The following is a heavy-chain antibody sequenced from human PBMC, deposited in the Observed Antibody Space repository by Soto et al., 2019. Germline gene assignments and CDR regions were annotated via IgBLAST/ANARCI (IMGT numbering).Heavy chain of an antibody. CDR3: AKDVSSRRWFDP. CDR1: GASIRSYH. D-gene: IGHD3-16*01. V-gene: IGHV4-4*07. Sequence: QVQLQESGPGLVKPSETLSLTCAVSGASIRSYHWSWIRQPAGKGLEWIGRMQHTGNTNYNPSLKRRVTMSVYTSKNQISLKMTSVTAADTAVYFCAKDVSSRRWFDPWGQGILVIVSS. CDR2: MQHTGNT. J-gene: IGHJ5*02.